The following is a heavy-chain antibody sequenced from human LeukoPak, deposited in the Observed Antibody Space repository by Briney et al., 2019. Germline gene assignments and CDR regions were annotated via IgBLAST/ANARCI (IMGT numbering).Heavy chain of an antibody. Sequence: SETLSLTCTVSGGSISSGDYYWSWIRQPPGKGLEWIGYIYYSGSTYYNPSLKSRVTISVDTFKNQFSLKLSSVTAADTAVYYCARDPGPDSSGYYAPYYYYGMDVWGQGTTVTVSS. J-gene: IGHJ6*01. CDR2: IYYSGST. V-gene: IGHV4-30-4*01. CDR3: ARDPGPDSSGYYAPYYYYGMDV. CDR1: GGSISSGDYY. D-gene: IGHD3-22*01.